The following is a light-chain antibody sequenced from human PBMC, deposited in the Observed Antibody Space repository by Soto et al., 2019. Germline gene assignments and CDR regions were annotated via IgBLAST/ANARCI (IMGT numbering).Light chain of an antibody. Sequence: EIVLTQSPGTLSLSPEQRVTLSGRASQSVSSNYLAWYQQKPGQAPRLLIYGASNRATGVPDRFSGTGSGTDFTLTISRLAPEDFAVYYCHHYGGSLYTFGQGTKLEIK. CDR1: QSVSSNY. CDR2: GAS. CDR3: HHYGGSLYT. V-gene: IGKV3-20*01. J-gene: IGKJ2*01.